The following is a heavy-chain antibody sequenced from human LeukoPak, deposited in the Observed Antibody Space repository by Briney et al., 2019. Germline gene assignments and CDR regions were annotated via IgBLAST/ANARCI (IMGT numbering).Heavy chain of an antibody. CDR2: IYYSGST. CDR1: GGSISSYY. V-gene: IGHV4-59*08. D-gene: IGHD6-19*01. J-gene: IGHJ3*02. Sequence: AETLSLTCTVSGGSISSYYWSWIRQPPGKGLEWIGYIYYSGSTNYNPSLKSRVTISVDTSKNQFSLKLSSVTAADTAVYYCARRKWLEDAFDIWGQGTMVTVSS. CDR3: ARRKWLEDAFDI.